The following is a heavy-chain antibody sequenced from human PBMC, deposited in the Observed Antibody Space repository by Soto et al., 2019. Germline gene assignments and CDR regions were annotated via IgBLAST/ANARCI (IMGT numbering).Heavy chain of an antibody. CDR1: GYTFTGYY. CDR2: INPNSGGT. J-gene: IGHJ4*02. Sequence: ASVKVSCKASGYTFTGYYMQWVRQAPGQGLEWMGWINPNSGGTNYAQKFQGRVTMTRDTSISTAYMELSSLRSDDTAVYYCARRNSGDDDEFDYWGQGTLVTVSS. CDR3: ARRNSGDDDEFDY. D-gene: IGHD5-12*01. V-gene: IGHV1-2*02.